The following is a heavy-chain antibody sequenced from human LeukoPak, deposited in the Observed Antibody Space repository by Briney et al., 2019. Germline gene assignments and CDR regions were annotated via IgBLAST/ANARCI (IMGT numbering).Heavy chain of an antibody. J-gene: IGHJ4*02. CDR3: VREYCGGDCYTDF. D-gene: IGHD2-21*02. Sequence: GGSLRLSCAASGFTFSLYWMHWVRQTPGKGLVWDSRLNSDGSITTYADSVKGRFTISRDNAKNTLYLQMNSLRAEDTALYYCVREYCGGDCYTDFWGQGTLVTVSS. CDR2: LNSDGSIT. V-gene: IGHV3-74*01. CDR1: GFTFSLYW.